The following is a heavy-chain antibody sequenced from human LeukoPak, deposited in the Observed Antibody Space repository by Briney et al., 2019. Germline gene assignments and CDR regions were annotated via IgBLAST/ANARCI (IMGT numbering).Heavy chain of an antibody. V-gene: IGHV4-31*03. D-gene: IGHD3-3*01. CDR1: GGSISSGGDY. CDR3: ARAITVYGVVTPFEP. CDR2: IYYSGST. Sequence: SETLSLTCTVSGGSISSGGDYWSWIRQHPGKGLEWIGYIYYSGSTYYNPSLKSRVTISVDTSKNQFSLKLSSVTAADTAVYYCARAITVYGVVTPFEPWGQGTLVTVSS. J-gene: IGHJ5*02.